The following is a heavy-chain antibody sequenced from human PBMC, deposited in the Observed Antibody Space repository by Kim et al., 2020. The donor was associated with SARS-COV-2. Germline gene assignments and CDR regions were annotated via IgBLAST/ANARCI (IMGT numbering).Heavy chain of an antibody. CDR1: GGSFSDYN. V-gene: IGHV4-34*01. J-gene: IGHJ6*02. D-gene: IGHD3-3*01. CDR3: ARGRAGVVPAPVLGLGPYYDYFAMDV. CDR2: INHSGST. Sequence: SETLSLTCAVYGGSFSDYNWSWIRQPPGKSLEWIGEINHSGSTHLSPSLKSRITISVDTSKSQFSLRLKSMTATDTAVYYCARGRAGVVPAPVLGLGPYYDYFAMDVWGRGTPVAVSS.